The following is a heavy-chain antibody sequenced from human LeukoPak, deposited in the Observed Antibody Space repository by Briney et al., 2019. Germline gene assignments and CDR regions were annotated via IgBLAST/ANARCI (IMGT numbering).Heavy chain of an antibody. D-gene: IGHD3-22*01. J-gene: IGHJ4*02. Sequence: SETLSLTCAVYGGSFSGYYWSWIRQPPGKGLKWIGEINHSGSTNYNPSLKSRVTISVDTSRNQFSLKLSSVTAADTAVYYCARGLSSGYYYRVYYFDYWGQGTLVTVSS. V-gene: IGHV4-34*01. CDR1: GGSFSGYY. CDR2: INHSGST. CDR3: ARGLSSGYYYRVYYFDY.